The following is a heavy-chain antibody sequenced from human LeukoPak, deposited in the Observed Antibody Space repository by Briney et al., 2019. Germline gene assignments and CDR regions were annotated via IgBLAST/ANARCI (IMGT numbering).Heavy chain of an antibody. CDR2: IYYSGST. Sequence: PSETLSLTCTVSGGSISSYYWSWIRQPPGKGLEWIGYIYYSGSTNYNPSLKSRVTMSVDTSKNQFSLKLSSVTAADTAVYYCARVRYSSGNYFDYWGQGTLVTVSS. V-gene: IGHV4-59*12. CDR3: ARVRYSSGNYFDY. D-gene: IGHD6-19*01. CDR1: GGSISSYY. J-gene: IGHJ4*02.